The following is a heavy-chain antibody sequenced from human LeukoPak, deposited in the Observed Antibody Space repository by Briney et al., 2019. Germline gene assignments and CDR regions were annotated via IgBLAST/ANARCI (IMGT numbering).Heavy chain of an antibody. D-gene: IGHD6-19*01. CDR2: ISWISGGI. CDR3: AKDIDSSGWPDAFDI. J-gene: IGHJ3*02. V-gene: IGHV3-9*01. CDR1: GFTFDDYA. Sequence: PGGSLRLSCAASGFTFDDYAMHWVRQAPGKGLEWVSGISWISGGIGYADSMKGRFTISRDNAKNSLYLQMNSLRAEDTALYYCAKDIDSSGWPDAFDIWGQGTMVTVSS.